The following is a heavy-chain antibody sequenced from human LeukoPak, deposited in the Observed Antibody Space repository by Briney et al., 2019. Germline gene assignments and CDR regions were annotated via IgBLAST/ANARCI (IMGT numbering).Heavy chain of an antibody. V-gene: IGHV5-51*01. CDR3: ARRYYYDSSGYYLAHDAFDI. J-gene: IGHJ3*02. CDR1: GYSFTSHW. D-gene: IGHD3-22*01. CDR2: IYPGDSET. Sequence: GESLKISCKGSGYSFTSHWIGWVRQMPGKGLEWMGIIYPGDSETRYSPSFQGQVTISADKSISTAYLQWSSLKALDTAMYYCARRYYYDSSGYYLAHDAFDIWGQGTMVTVSS.